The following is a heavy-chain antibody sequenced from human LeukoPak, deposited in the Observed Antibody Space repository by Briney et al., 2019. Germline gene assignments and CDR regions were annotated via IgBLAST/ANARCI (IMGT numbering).Heavy chain of an antibody. CDR2: IYYSGST. Sequence: SETLSLTCTVSGGSISSYYWSWIRQPPGKGLEWIGYIYYSGSTNYNPSLKSRVTISVDTSKNQFSLKLSSVTAADTAVYYCARHKIVVVPAARGYYFDYWGQGTLITVSS. J-gene: IGHJ4*02. CDR1: GGSISSYY. V-gene: IGHV4-59*08. D-gene: IGHD2-2*01. CDR3: ARHKIVVVPAARGYYFDY.